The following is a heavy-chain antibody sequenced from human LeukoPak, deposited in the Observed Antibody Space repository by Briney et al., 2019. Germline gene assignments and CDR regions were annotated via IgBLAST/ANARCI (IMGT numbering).Heavy chain of an antibody. Sequence: ASVKVSCKASGYTFTSYGISWVRQAPRQGLEWMGWISAYNGNTNYAQKLQGRVTMTTDTSTSTAYMELRSLRSDDTAVYYCARRYCSSTSCSLYYFDYWGQGTLVTVSS. J-gene: IGHJ4*02. CDR2: ISAYNGNT. V-gene: IGHV1-18*01. CDR1: GYTFTSYG. CDR3: ARRYCSSTSCSLYYFDY. D-gene: IGHD2-2*01.